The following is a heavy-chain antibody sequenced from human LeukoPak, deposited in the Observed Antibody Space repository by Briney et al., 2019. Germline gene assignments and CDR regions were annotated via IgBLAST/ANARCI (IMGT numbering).Heavy chain of an antibody. J-gene: IGHJ4*02. CDR1: GFTFSSYA. D-gene: IGHD2-15*01. V-gene: IGHV3-23*01. Sequence: GGSLRLSCAASGFTFSSYAMSWVRQAPGKGREWVSAISGSGGSTYYADSVKGRFTISRDNSKNTLYLQMNSLRAEDRAVYYCAKGAVVVAATGYYFDYWGQGTLVTVSS. CDR2: ISGSGGST. CDR3: AKGAVVVAATGYYFDY.